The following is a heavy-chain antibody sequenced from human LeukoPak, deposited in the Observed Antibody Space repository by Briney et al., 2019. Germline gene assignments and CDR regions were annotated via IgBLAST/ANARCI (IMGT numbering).Heavy chain of an antibody. Sequence: GGSLRLSCAASGFTFSSYGMSWVRQAPGKGLEWVSAISGSGGSTYYADSVKGRFTISRDNSKNTLYLQMNSLRAEDTAVYYCAKESIHYGSGSSFDYWGQGTLVTVSS. D-gene: IGHD3-10*01. CDR1: GFTFSSYG. CDR2: ISGSGGST. J-gene: IGHJ4*02. CDR3: AKESIHYGSGSSFDY. V-gene: IGHV3-23*01.